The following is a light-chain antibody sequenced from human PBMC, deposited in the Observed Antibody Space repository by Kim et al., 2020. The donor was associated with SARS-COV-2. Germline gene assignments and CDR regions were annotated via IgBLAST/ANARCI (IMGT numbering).Light chain of an antibody. J-gene: IGKJ3*01. CDR2: AAS. CDR3: QHFNSYPV. V-gene: IGKV1-9*01. CDR1: QGISSY. Sequence: SASVGDRVPITCRASQGISSYLAWYQQKPGKAPKLLIYAASTLQSGVPSRFSGSGSGTDFTLTISSLQPEDFATYYCQHFNSYPVFGPGTKVDIK.